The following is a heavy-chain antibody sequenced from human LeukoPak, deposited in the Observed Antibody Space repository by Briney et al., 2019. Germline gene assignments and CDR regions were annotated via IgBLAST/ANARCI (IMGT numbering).Heavy chain of an antibody. J-gene: IGHJ4*02. CDR2: ISSSGSTI. V-gene: IGHV3-11*01. CDR1: GFTFSDHY. CDR3: ARDIGPADYDILTGDY. D-gene: IGHD3-9*01. Sequence: PGGSLRLSCAASGFTFSDHYMSWIRQAPGKGLEWVSYISSSGSTIYYADSVKGRFTISRDNAKNSLYLQMNSLRAEDTAVYYCARDIGPADYDILTGDYWGQGTLVTVSS.